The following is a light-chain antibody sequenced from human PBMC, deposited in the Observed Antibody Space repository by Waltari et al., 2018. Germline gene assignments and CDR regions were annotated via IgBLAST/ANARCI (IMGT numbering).Light chain of an antibody. CDR2: EVS. CDR3: SSYTSDATVL. CDR1: NRDVGGYNY. Sequence: QSALAQPASVSGSPGQSITIPCSGTNRDVGGYNYVSWYQQHPGNAPKLIIYEVSGRPSGISHRFSGSKSGNTASLTISGLQAEDEATYYCSSYTSDATVLFGGGTKVTVL. V-gene: IGLV2-14*01. J-gene: IGLJ2*01.